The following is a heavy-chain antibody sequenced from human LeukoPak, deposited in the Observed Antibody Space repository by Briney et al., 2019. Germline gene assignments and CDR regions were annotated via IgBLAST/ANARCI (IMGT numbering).Heavy chain of an antibody. CDR2: ISPSGSTT. J-gene: IGHJ6*02. D-gene: IGHD3-10*01. Sequence: PGGSLRLSCAVSGFIFSSYEMDWVRQAPGKGLEWVSYISPSGSTTYYADSVEGRFTISRDNAKNSLYLQMNSLRAEDSAVYYCARDSGSQYGMDVWGQGTTVTVSS. CDR1: GFIFSSYE. CDR3: ARDSGSQYGMDV. V-gene: IGHV3-48*03.